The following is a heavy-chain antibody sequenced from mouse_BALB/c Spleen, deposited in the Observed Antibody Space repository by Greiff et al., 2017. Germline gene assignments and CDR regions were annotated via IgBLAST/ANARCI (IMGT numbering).Heavy chain of an antibody. V-gene: IGHV1-7*01. CDR1: GYTFTSYW. J-gene: IGHJ3*01. CDR2: INPSTGYT. CDR3: ARTAYYALFAY. Sequence: VKLQESGAELAKPGASVKMSCKASGYTFTSYWMHWVKQRPGQGLEWIGYINPSTGYTEYNQKFKDKATLTADKSSSTAYMQLSSLTSEDSAVYYCARTAYYALFAYWGQGTLVTVSA. D-gene: IGHD2-10*01.